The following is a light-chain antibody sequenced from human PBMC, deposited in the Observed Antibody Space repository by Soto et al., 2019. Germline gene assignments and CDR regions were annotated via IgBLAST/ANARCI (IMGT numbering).Light chain of an antibody. CDR3: QQLDSYPLT. V-gene: IGKV1-9*01. CDR1: QSISNY. Sequence: DIQLTQSPSFLSASVGDRVTITCRASQSISNYLAWYQQEPGKAPKLLIHTASILQSGVPSRFSGSGSGTEFTLTVSSLQPEDFATYYCQQLDSYPLTFGGGTKVEI. CDR2: TAS. J-gene: IGKJ4*01.